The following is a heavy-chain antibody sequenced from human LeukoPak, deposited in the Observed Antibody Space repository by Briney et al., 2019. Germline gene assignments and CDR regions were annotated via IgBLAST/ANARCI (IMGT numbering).Heavy chain of an antibody. Sequence: PGGSLRLSCAASGFTFSSYGMHWVRQAPGKGLEWVALIGYDGTNEYYADSVKGRFTISRDNSKNTLYLQMKSLRAEDTAVYYCAREGPGYCSSTSCYAPLDIWGQGTMVTVSS. J-gene: IGHJ3*02. CDR2: IGYDGTNE. V-gene: IGHV3-33*01. CDR1: GFTFSSYG. D-gene: IGHD2-2*01. CDR3: AREGPGYCSSTSCYAPLDI.